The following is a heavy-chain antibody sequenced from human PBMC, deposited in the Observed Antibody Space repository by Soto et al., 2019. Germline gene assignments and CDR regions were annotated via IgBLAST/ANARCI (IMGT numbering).Heavy chain of an antibody. CDR1: GGSISTYS. J-gene: IGHJ6*03. D-gene: IGHD2-2*01. V-gene: IGHV4-59*08. Sequence: QVQLQESGPGLVKPSETLSLTCTVSGGSISTYSWTWIRQPPGKAMEWIGYIYDYGSSYYNPSFEGRVAFSVDTSKNQLSLDVTSVTAADTAVYYGARVRTSLDLYYYYMDVWGQGTTVTVSS. CDR2: IYDYGSS. CDR3: ARVRTSLDLYYYYMDV.